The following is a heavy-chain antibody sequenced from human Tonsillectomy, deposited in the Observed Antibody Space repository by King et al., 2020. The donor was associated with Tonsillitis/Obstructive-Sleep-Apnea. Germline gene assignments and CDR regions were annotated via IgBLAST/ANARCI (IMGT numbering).Heavy chain of an antibody. CDR2: ISGSGGST. CDR1: GFTFSSYA. V-gene: IGHV3-23*04. CDR3: AKAPSEPIYYDSSGYYALGFDY. J-gene: IGHJ4*02. Sequence: VQLVESGGGLVQPGGSLRLSCAASGFTFSSYAMSWVRQAPGKGLEWVSAISGSGGSTYYADSVKGRFTISRDNSKNTLYLQMNSLRAEDTAVYYCAKAPSEPIYYDSSGYYALGFDYWGQGTLVTVSS. D-gene: IGHD3-22*01.